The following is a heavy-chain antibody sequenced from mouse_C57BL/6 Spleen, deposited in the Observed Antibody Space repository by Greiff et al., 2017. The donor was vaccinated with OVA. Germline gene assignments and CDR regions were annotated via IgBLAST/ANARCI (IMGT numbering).Heavy chain of an antibody. D-gene: IGHD2-3*01. CDR2: IYPGDGDT. Sequence: VQLQQSGAELVKPGASVKISCKASGYAFSSYWMNWVKQRPGKGLEWIGQIYPGDGDTNYNGKVKGKATLTADKSSSTAYMQLSSLTSEDSAVYFCAREEDYDGYYNAMDYWGQGTSVTVSS. V-gene: IGHV1-80*01. CDR3: AREEDYDGYYNAMDY. J-gene: IGHJ4*01. CDR1: GYAFSSYW.